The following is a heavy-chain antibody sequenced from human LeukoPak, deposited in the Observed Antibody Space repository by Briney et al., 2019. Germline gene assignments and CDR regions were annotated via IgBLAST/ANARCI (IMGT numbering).Heavy chain of an antibody. CDR3: ARRAEGSFDY. V-gene: IGHV4-59*08. D-gene: IGHD6-19*01. CDR2: IYYSGST. J-gene: IGHJ4*02. CDR1: GGSISSYY. Sequence: PSETLSLTCTVSGGSISSYYWSWIRQPPGKGLEWIGYIYYSGSTNYNPSLKSRVTISVDTSKNQFSLKLSSVTAADTAVYYCARRAEGSFDYWGQGTLVTVSS.